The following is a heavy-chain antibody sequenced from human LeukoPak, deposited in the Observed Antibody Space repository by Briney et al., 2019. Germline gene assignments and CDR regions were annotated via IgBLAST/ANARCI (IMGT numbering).Heavy chain of an antibody. CDR3: ARDAGGYEDY. V-gene: IGHV4-4*07. CDR1: RGSTSNYW. D-gene: IGHD5-12*01. J-gene: IGHJ4*02. CDR2: VYPSGTT. Sequence: SETLSLTCTVSRGSTSNYWWSWIRQAAGKGLEWIGRVYPSGTTHYNPSLQSRVTLSVDTSKNQLSLTLSSLTAADTAVYYCARDAGGYEDYWGQGTLVTVSS.